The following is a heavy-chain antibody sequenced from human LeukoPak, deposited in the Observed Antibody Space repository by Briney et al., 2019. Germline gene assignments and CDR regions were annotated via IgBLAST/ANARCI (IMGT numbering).Heavy chain of an antibody. Sequence: PSETLSLTCTVSGGSISSSSYYWGWIRQPPGKGLEWIGSIYYSGSTYYNPSLKSRVTISVDTSKNQFSLKLSSVTAADTAVYYCARLLGPGGTPDPYFDYWGQGTLVTVSS. CDR2: IYYSGST. J-gene: IGHJ4*02. CDR3: ARLLGPGGTPDPYFDY. CDR1: GGSISSSSYY. D-gene: IGHD3-16*01. V-gene: IGHV4-39*01.